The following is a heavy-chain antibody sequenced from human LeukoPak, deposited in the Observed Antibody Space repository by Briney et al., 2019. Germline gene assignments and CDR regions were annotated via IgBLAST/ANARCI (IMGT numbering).Heavy chain of an antibody. V-gene: IGHV1-46*03. CDR3: ARDMSITMVRGVNRDGEPFDY. CDR2: INPSGGST. CDR1: GYTLTSYY. Sequence: ASVKVSCKASGYTLTSYYMHWVRQAPGQGLEWMGIINPSGGSTSYAQKFQGRVTMTRDTSTSTVYMELSSLRSEDTAVYYCARDMSITMVRGVNRDGEPFDYWGQGTLVTVSS. D-gene: IGHD3-10*01. J-gene: IGHJ4*02.